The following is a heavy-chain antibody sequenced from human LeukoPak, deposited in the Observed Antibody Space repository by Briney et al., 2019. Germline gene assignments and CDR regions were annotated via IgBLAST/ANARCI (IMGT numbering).Heavy chain of an antibody. CDR1: GFTFSSYW. CDR2: IKQDGSEK. J-gene: IGHJ4*02. CDR3: ARVAYSSGWRRGDY. V-gene: IGHV3-7*01. Sequence: GGSLRLSCAASGFTFSSYWMSWVRQAPGKGLERVANIKQDGSEKYYVDSVKGRFTISRDNAKNSLYLQMNSLKAEDTAVYYCARVAYSSGWRRGDYWGQGTLVTVSS. D-gene: IGHD6-19*01.